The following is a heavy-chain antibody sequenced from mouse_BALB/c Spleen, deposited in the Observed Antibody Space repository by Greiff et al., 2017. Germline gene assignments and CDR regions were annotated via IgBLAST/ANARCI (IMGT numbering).Heavy chain of an antibody. CDR1: GFTFSSYA. J-gene: IGHJ4*01. Sequence: EVMLVESGGGLVKPGGSLKLSCAASGFTFSSYAMSWVRQTPEKRLEWVATISSGGSYTYYPDSVKGRFTISRDNAKNTLYLQMSSLRSEDTAMYYCARVDYDLYYYAMDYWGQGTSVTVSS. CDR3: ARVDYDLYYYAMDY. CDR2: ISSGGSYT. V-gene: IGHV5-9-1*01. D-gene: IGHD2-4*01.